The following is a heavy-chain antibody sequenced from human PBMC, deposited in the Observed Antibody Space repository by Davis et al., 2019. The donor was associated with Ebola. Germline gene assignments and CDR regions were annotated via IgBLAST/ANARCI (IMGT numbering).Heavy chain of an antibody. CDR3: ARSRNPGWYFDL. J-gene: IGHJ2*01. Sequence: PGGSLRLSCAASGFTFSDYYMSWTRQAPGKGLEWVAFIRYDGSNKYYADSVKGRFTISRDNSKNTLYLQMNSLRAEDTAVYYCARSRNPGWYFDLWGRGTLVTVSS. V-gene: IGHV3-30*02. CDR2: IRYDGSNK. CDR1: GFTFSDYY.